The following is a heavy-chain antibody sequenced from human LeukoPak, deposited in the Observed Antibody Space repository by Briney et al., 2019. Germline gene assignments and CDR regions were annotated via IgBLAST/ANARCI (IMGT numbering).Heavy chain of an antibody. CDR1: GFIFGDYA. CDR3: ARVQQYDKFDY. CDR2: IASKTYGGTA. D-gene: IGHD3-22*01. V-gene: IGHV3-49*04. Sequence: GGSLRLSCTGTGFIFGDYAMTWVRQAPGKGLEWVGFIASKTYGGTAEYAASVKGRFTISRDDSKSIAYLQMNSLRAEDTAFYYCARVQQYDKFDYWGQGTLVTVSS. J-gene: IGHJ4*02.